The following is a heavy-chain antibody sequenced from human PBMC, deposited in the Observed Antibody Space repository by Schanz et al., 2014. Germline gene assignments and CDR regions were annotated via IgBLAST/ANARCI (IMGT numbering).Heavy chain of an antibody. CDR2: ISGSGGST. D-gene: IGHD3-10*01. Sequence: EVQLVESGGGLVQPGGSLRLSCTASGFTFSTSAMSWVRQVPGKGLEWVSAISGSGGSTYYADSVKGRFTISRDNSKNTLYLQMNSLRAEDTAVYYCAKGRFGELSAFDIWGQGTMVTVSS. J-gene: IGHJ3*02. CDR1: GFTFSTSA. V-gene: IGHV3-23*04. CDR3: AKGRFGELSAFDI.